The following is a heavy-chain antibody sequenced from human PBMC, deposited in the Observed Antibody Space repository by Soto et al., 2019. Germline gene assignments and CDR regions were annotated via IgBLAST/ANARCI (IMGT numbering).Heavy chain of an antibody. J-gene: IGHJ5*02. D-gene: IGHD3-10*01. V-gene: IGHV3-7*03. CDR2: IRQDGGAQ. CDR3: VRVFHGSGSYLGAS. CDR1: GFTFTTYW. Sequence: GGSLRLSCVASGFTFTTYWMSWVRQAAGKGLEWVANIRQDGGAQYYVDSVKGRFTISRDNAKNSVYLQMDSLRVEDTAVYYCVRVFHGSGSYLGASWGQGILVTVSS.